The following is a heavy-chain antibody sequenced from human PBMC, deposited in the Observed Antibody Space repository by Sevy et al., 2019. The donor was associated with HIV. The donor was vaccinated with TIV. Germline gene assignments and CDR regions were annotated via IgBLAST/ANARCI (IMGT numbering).Heavy chain of an antibody. J-gene: IGHJ4*02. CDR2: ITWDGGSP. CDR3: AKDIAGEGSGSYYFDY. V-gene: IGHV3-43D*03. CDR1: GFTFDDYT. Sequence: GGSLRLSCTASGFTFDDYTMDWVRQAPGKGLVWVSSITWDGGSPYYADSMKGRFTISRDNSKNSLYLQMNSLRPEDTALYYCAKDIAGEGSGSYYFDYWGQGTLVTVSS. D-gene: IGHD3-10*01.